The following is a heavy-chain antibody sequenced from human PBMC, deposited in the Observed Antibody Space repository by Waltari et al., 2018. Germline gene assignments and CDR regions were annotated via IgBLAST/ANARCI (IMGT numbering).Heavy chain of an antibody. CDR2: IYYSGST. D-gene: IGHD3-22*01. Sequence: QLQLQESGPGLVKPSETLSLTCTVSGGSISSSSYYWAWTRQPPGKGLEWIGSIYYSGSTYYNPSLKRRVTISVDTSKNQFSLKLSSVTAADTAVYYCARSFGSGYNFDYWGQGTLVTVSS. V-gene: IGHV4-39*07. CDR1: GGSISSSSYY. CDR3: ARSFGSGYNFDY. J-gene: IGHJ4*02.